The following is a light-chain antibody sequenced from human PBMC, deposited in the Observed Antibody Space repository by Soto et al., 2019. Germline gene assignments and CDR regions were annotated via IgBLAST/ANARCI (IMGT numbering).Light chain of an antibody. V-gene: IGKV3-15*01. CDR1: QSININ. CDR3: QQYDDWPET. Sequence: IGLTQSPATLSLTQGERATLSCRASQSININLAWYQHKPGQAPRLLIYGASTRATGIPARFSGRGSGTEFILTISCLQSEDFAVYYCQQYDDWPETFGQGTKVHIK. CDR2: GAS. J-gene: IGKJ1*01.